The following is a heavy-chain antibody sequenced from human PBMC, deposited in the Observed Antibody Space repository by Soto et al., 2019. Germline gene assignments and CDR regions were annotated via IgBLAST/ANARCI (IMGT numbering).Heavy chain of an antibody. Sequence: ASVKVSCKASGYTFTSYAMHWVRQAPGQRLEWMGWINAGNGNTKYSQKFQGRVTITRDTSASTAYMELSSLRSEDTAVYYCASSWNYAPGMDVRGQGTTVTVSS. CDR3: ASSWNYAPGMDV. CDR1: GYTFTSYA. D-gene: IGHD1-7*01. V-gene: IGHV1-3*01. CDR2: INAGNGNT. J-gene: IGHJ6*02.